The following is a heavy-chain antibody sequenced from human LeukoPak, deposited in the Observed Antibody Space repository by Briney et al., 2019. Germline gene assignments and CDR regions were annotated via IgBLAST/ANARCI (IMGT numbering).Heavy chain of an antibody. CDR3: ARAMRRGYDY. J-gene: IGHJ4*02. V-gene: IGHV3-48*02. D-gene: IGHD5-12*01. CDR1: GFTFSSYG. CDR2: ISSSSDSI. Sequence: PGGSLRLSCAASGFTFSSYGMNWVRQAPGKRLEWVSYISSSSDSIYYADSVKGRFTISRDNAENSLYLQMNSLRDEDTAVYYCARAMRRGYDYWGQGTLVTVSS.